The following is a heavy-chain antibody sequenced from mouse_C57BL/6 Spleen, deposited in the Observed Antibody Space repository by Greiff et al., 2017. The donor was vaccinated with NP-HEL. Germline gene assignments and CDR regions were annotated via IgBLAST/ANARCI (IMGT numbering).Heavy chain of an antibody. CDR1: GYTFTDYN. CDR3: AREEGRIRYFDV. J-gene: IGHJ1*03. V-gene: IGHV1-18*01. CDR2: INPNNGGT. Sequence: EVQLVESGPELVKPGASVKIPCKASGYTFTDYNMDWVKQSHGKSLEWIGDINPNNGGTIYNQKFKGKATLTVDKSSSTAYMELRSLTSEDTAVYYCAREEGRIRYFDVWGTGTTVTVSS.